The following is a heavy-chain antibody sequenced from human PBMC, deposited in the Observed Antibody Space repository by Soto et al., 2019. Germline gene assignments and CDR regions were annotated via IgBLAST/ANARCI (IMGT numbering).Heavy chain of an antibody. Sequence: SGPTLVNPTQTLTLTCTFSGFSLSTRALGVGWIRQTPGKALEWLALIYWNDDKRYSPSLKNRLTITKDTSNNRVVLTMTNMDPVDTATYYCAHRHDLRAFDIWGQGTMVTVSS. V-gene: IGHV2-5*01. CDR1: GFSLSTRALG. CDR2: IYWNDDK. D-gene: IGHD3-16*01. CDR3: AHRHDLRAFDI. J-gene: IGHJ3*02.